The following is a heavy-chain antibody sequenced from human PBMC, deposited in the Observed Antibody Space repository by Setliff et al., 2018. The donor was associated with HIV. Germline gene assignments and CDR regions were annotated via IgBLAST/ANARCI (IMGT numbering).Heavy chain of an antibody. D-gene: IGHD2-15*01. CDR3: ARAAYCSGGVCFHRPYFDQ. J-gene: IGHJ4*02. V-gene: IGHV1-18*01. Sequence: GASVKVSCKASGYTFTDYNIAWLRQAPGQGLEWVGWISTFNGNTDSAQRRQGRVTMTTDTSTSTAYMELRSLRSDDRAVYYCARAAYCSGGVCFHRPYFDQWGQGSLVTVSS. CDR2: ISTFNGNT. CDR1: GYTFTDYN.